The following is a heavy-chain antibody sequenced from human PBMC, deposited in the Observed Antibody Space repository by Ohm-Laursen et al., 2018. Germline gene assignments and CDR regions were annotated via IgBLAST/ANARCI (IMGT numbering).Heavy chain of an antibody. Sequence: QTLSLTCAISGDSVSSNSVAWNWIRQSPSRGLEWLGRTYYRSKWYNEYTVSVKSRITINPDTSKNQFSLQLNSVTPEDTAVYYCAGANPGSLDVWGQGTTVTVSS. CDR3: AGANPGSLDV. CDR2: TYYRSKWYN. J-gene: IGHJ6*02. CDR1: GDSVSSNSVA. V-gene: IGHV6-1*01. D-gene: IGHD1-14*01.